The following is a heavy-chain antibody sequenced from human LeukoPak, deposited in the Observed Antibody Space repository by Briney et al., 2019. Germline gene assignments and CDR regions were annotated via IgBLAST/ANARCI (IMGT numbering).Heavy chain of an antibody. CDR3: VRRGDASSGWGDHDF. D-gene: IGHD6-19*01. V-gene: IGHV3-23*01. CDR2: IGGSGDKT. Sequence: GGSQRLSCAASGFTFNRNAISWVRQAPGKGLEWVSTIGGSGDKTFYADSVKGRFTISRDNSKNMVHLQMNSLTGEDTALYYCVRRGDASSGWGDHDFWGQGALVTVSS. J-gene: IGHJ4*02. CDR1: GFTFNRNA.